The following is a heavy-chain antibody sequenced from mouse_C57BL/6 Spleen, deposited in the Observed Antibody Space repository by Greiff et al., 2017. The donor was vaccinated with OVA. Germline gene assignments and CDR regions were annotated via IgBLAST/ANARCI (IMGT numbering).Heavy chain of an antibody. CDR3: ASVNYSNYFDV. J-gene: IGHJ1*03. CDR1: GYTFTGYW. D-gene: IGHD2-5*01. Sequence: VQLVESGAELMKPGASVKLSCKATGYTFTGYWIAWVKQRPGHGLEWIGEIFPGSGSTNYNEKFKGKATFTADTSSTTAYMQLSSLTTEDAAIYYCASVNYSNYFDVWGTGTTVTVSS. V-gene: IGHV1-9*01. CDR2: IFPGSGST.